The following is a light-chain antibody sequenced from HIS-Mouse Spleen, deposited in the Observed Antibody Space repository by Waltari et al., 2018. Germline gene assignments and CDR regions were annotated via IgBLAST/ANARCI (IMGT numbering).Light chain of an antibody. V-gene: IGLV1-40*01. CDR1: RSNIGAGYD. CDR3: QSYDSSLSGWV. CDR2: GNG. Sequence: QSVLTQPPSVSGASGQRVTISCTGSRSNIGAGYDVHWYQQLPGTAPKLLIYGNGNRPSGFPDRFSGSKSGTSASLAITVLQAEDEADYYCQSYDSSLSGWVFGGGTKLTVL. J-gene: IGLJ3*02.